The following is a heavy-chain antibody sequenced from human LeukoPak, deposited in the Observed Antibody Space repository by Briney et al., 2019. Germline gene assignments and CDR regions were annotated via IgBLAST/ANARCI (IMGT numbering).Heavy chain of an antibody. CDR1: GFTVSSNY. CDR3: ARENGYKVFDY. D-gene: IGHD5-24*01. Sequence: GGSLRLSCAASGFTVSSNYMSWVRQAPGKGLEWVSVIYSGGSTYYADSVEGRFTISRDNSKNTLYLQMDSLRAEDTAVYYCARENGYKVFDYWGQGSLVTVSS. J-gene: IGHJ4*02. V-gene: IGHV3-53*01. CDR2: IYSGGST.